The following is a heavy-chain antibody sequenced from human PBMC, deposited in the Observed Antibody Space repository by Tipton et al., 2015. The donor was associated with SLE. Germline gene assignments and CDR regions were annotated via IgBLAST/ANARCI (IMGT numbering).Heavy chain of an antibody. CDR2: INQSGST. J-gene: IGHJ3*01. CDR1: SGSFSGYY. CDR3: AGRPALYYGSVKNAFDV. Sequence: TLSLTCAVSSGSFSGYYWTWIRQAPGKGLDWIGEINQSGSTTYNPSLESRVTMSIDASEKQFFLKVASVAAADTAVYYCAGRPALYYGSVKNAFDVWGQGTPVTVSS. D-gene: IGHD3-10*01. V-gene: IGHV4-34*01.